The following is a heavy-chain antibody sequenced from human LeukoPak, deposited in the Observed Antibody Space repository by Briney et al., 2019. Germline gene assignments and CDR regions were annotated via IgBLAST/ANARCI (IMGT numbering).Heavy chain of an antibody. J-gene: IGHJ6*03. CDR3: AKDSALYYIDV. CDR1: GVTLNNYG. CDR2: IRYNGNNQ. V-gene: IGHV3-30*02. D-gene: IGHD3-10*01. Sequence: GGILRHSGAASGVTLNNYGMHRVRPAPCTGQEWVAFIRYNGNNQYYADSVKGRFTISRDNSKNTLYLQMNSLKGDDTAVYYCAKDSALYYIDVWGKGTTVIISS.